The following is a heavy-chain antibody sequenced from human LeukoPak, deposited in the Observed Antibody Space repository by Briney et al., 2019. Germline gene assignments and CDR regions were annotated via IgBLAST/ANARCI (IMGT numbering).Heavy chain of an antibody. CDR1: GYTFTSYY. J-gene: IGHJ4*02. Sequence: ASVKVSCKASGYTFTSYYMHWVRQAPGQGLEWMGIINPSGGSTSYAQKFQGRVTMTRDMSTSTVYMELSSLRSEDTAVYYCARGRLSYYGGDCYDYWGQGTLVTVSS. CDR2: INPSGGST. D-gene: IGHD2-21*01. CDR3: ARGRLSYYGGDCYDY. V-gene: IGHV1-46*01.